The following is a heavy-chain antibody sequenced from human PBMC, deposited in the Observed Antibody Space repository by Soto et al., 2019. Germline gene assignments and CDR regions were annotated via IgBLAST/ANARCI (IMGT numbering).Heavy chain of an antibody. J-gene: IGHJ4*02. D-gene: IGHD3-22*01. Sequence: GGSLRLSCAASGFTFSSYAMSWVRQAPGKGLEWVSAISGSGGSTYYADSVKGRFTISRDNSKNTLYLQMNSLRAEDTAVYYCAKDVYYYDSSGYYYDHYFDYWGQGTLVTVSS. CDR3: AKDVYYYDSSGYYYDHYFDY. V-gene: IGHV3-23*01. CDR1: GFTFSSYA. CDR2: ISGSGGST.